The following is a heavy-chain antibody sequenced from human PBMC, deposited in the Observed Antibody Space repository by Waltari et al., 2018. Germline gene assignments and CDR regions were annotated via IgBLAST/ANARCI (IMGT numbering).Heavy chain of an antibody. J-gene: IGHJ6*02. D-gene: IGHD3-3*01. CDR1: GFTFSSYW. CDR2: IKQDGSEK. V-gene: IGHV3-7*01. Sequence: EVQLVESGGGLVQPGGSLRLSCAASGFTFSSYWMSWVRQAPGKGLEWVANIKQDGSEKYFVDSVKGRFTISRDNAKNSLYLQMNRLRAEDTAVYYCARLVLQANYDFWSGYYTGRGYYGMDVWGQGTTVTVSS. CDR3: ARLVLQANYDFWSGYYTGRGYYGMDV.